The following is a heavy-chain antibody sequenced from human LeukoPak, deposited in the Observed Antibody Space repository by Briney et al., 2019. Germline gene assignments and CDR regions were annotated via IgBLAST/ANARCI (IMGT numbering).Heavy chain of an antibody. J-gene: IGHJ4*02. D-gene: IGHD3-16*01. Sequence: GGSLRLSCIASRFTFNKYYMSWVRQAPGKGLQWVANINPDGSEKYYVDSVKGRFTISRDNAKNSLYLQMNSLRAEDTAVYYCARTDAYDATGDRGHWGQGTLVTVSS. CDR3: ARTDAYDATGDRGH. V-gene: IGHV3-7*01. CDR2: INPDGSEK. CDR1: RFTFNKYY.